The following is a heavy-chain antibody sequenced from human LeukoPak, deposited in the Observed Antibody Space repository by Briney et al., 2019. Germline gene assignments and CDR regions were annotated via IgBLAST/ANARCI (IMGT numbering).Heavy chain of an antibody. CDR1: GGSISSGSYY. V-gene: IGHV4-61*01. D-gene: IGHD3-22*01. J-gene: IGHJ5*02. Sequence: SETLSLTCTVSGGSISSGSYYWSWIRQPPGKGLEWIGYIYYSGSTNYNPSLKSRVTISVDTSKNQFSLKLSSVTAADTAVYYCARDVTYYYDSSGYGHWFDPWGQGTLVTVSS. CDR2: IYYSGST. CDR3: ARDVTYYYDSSGYGHWFDP.